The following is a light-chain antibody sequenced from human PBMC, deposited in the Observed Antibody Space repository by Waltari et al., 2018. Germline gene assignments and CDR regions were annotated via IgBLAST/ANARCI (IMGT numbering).Light chain of an antibody. CDR3: QQRHDWPLN. CDR1: QSFRSY. V-gene: IGKV3-11*01. CDR2: DAS. Sequence: EILLTQSPVTLSVSPGERATLSCKASQSFRSYLAWYQQKPVQAPRLLFYDASNRASGIPARFSGSGSGTDFTLTISNVEPEDFAVYYCQQRHDWPLNFGGGTKLEIK. J-gene: IGKJ4*01.